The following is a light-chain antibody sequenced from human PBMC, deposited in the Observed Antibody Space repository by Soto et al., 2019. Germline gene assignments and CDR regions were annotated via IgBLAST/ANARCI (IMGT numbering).Light chain of an antibody. V-gene: IGKV3-20*01. CDR1: QSVSSSY. J-gene: IGKJ1*01. CDR3: QQYGSSPKT. Sequence: EIVLTQSPGTLSLSPGERATRSCRASQSVSSSYLAWYQQKPGQAPRLLIYVASSRATGIQDRFSGSGSGTVFTLTISRLEHEGFAVYYCQQYGSSPKTFGQGTKVEIK. CDR2: VAS.